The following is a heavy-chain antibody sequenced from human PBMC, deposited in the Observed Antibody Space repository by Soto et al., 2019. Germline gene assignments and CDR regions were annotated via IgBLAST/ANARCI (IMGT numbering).Heavy chain of an antibody. J-gene: IGHJ4*02. CDR2: ISASGAIT. V-gene: IGHV3-23*01. CDR1: GFTFSKYD. Sequence: GGSLRLSCAASGFTFSKYDMTWVRQAPGKGLDWVSTISASGAITYYADSVKGRFTISRDNSKNTVYLQMSSLRVEDTAVYYCANRNYYAKSGYTYPYFDFWGQGTLVTVSS. CDR3: ANRNYYAKSGYTYPYFDF. D-gene: IGHD3-22*01.